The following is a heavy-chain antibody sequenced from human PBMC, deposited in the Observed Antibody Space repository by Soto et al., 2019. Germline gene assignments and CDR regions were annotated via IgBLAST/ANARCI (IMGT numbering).Heavy chain of an antibody. CDR2: IYYSGST. Sequence: SETLSLTCTVSGGSISSSSYYWGWIRQPPGKGLEWIGSIYYSGSTYYNPSLKSRVTISVDTSKNQFSLKLSSVTAADTAVYYCARNIYCSSTSCYMGYYYGMDVWGQGTTVTVSS. J-gene: IGHJ6*02. CDR3: ARNIYCSSTSCYMGYYYGMDV. CDR1: GGSISSSSYY. V-gene: IGHV4-39*01. D-gene: IGHD2-2*02.